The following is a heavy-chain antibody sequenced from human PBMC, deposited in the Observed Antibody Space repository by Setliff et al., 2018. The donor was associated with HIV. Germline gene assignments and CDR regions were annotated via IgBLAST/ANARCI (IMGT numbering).Heavy chain of an antibody. D-gene: IGHD2-15*01. CDR2: IVVGSGNT. V-gene: IGHV1-58*02. Sequence: SVKVSCKASGFTFTSSAMQWVRQARGQRLEWIGWIVVGSGNTNYAQEFQERVTITRDMSTSTAYMELSSLRSKDTAVYYCAADCSGGSCPEYFQHWGQGTLVTVSS. CDR3: AADCSGGSCPEYFQH. J-gene: IGHJ1*01. CDR1: GFTFTSSA.